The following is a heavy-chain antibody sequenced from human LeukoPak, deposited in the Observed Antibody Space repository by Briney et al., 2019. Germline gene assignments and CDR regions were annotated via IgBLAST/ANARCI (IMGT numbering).Heavy chain of an antibody. CDR1: GFTFSSYS. D-gene: IGHD5-12*01. CDR2: IRSSSNII. CDR3: ASPTAVDIVAKIHLDYYYGMDV. J-gene: IGHJ6*02. Sequence: PGGSLRLSCAASGFTFSSYSMNWVRQAPGKGLEWVSYIRSSSNIIYYADSVKGRFTISRDNTKNSLYLQMNSLRAEDTAVYYCASPTAVDIVAKIHLDYYYGMDVWGQGTTVTVSS. V-gene: IGHV3-48*04.